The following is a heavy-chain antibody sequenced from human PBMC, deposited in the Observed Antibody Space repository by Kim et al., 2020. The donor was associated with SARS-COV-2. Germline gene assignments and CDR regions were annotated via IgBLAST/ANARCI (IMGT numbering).Heavy chain of an antibody. D-gene: IGHD6-13*01. V-gene: IGHV3-9*01. Sequence: GGSLRLSCAASGFTFDDYAMHWVRQAPGKGLEWVSGISWNSGSIGYADSVKGRFTISRDNAKNSLYLQMNSLRAEDTALYYCAKIPAAAGSDAFDIWGQG. CDR2: ISWNSGSI. CDR1: GFTFDDYA. CDR3: AKIPAAAGSDAFDI. J-gene: IGHJ3*02.